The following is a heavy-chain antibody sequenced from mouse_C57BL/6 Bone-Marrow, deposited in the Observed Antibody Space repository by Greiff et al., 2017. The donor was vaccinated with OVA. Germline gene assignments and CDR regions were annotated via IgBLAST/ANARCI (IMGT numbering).Heavy chain of an antibody. CDR1: GYTFTSYW. D-gene: IGHD4-1*01. CDR3: ARAWDVAWFAY. J-gene: IGHJ3*01. CDR2: IDPSDSYT. Sequence: QVQLQQPGAELVKPGASVKLSCKASGYTFTSYWMQWVKQRPGQGLEWIGEIDPSDSYTNYNQKFKGKATLTVDTSSSTAYMQLSSLTSEDSAVYYCARAWDVAWFAYWGQGTLVTVSA. V-gene: IGHV1-50*01.